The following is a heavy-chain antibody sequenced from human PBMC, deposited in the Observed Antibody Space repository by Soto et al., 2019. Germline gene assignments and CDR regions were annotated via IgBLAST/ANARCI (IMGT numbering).Heavy chain of an antibody. Sequence: ETLSLTCAVYGGSFSGCYWSWVRQPPGKGLEWIGEINHRGSTNYNPSLKSRVTISVDTSKNQFSLELSSVTAADTAVYYCARTVGSSGDYFDYWGQGTQVTVSS. V-gene: IGHV4-34*01. CDR2: INHRGST. CDR3: ARTVGSSGDYFDY. CDR1: GGSFSGCY. J-gene: IGHJ4*02. D-gene: IGHD3-10*01.